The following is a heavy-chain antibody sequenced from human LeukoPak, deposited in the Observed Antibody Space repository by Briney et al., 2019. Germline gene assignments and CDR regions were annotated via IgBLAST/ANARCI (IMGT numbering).Heavy chain of an antibody. D-gene: IGHD2-2*01. J-gene: IGHJ4*02. V-gene: IGHV3-74*01. CDR2: INTDGSST. CDR3: ARGLGPLPPYHFDY. CDR1: GFTFSSYW. Sequence: GGSLRLSCAASGFTFSSYWMHWVRQAPGKGLVWVSRINTDGSSTSYADSVKGRFTISRDNSKNTLYLQMNSLRAEDTAVYYCARGLGPLPPYHFDYWGQGTLVTVSS.